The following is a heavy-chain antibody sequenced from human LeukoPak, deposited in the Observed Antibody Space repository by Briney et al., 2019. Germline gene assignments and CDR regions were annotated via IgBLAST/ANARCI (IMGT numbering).Heavy chain of an antibody. CDR1: GFTFSGYS. V-gene: IGHV3-21*01. D-gene: IGHD6-19*01. CDR2: ISSSSSYI. J-gene: IGHJ4*02. CDR3: ARGSYSSGWSFDY. Sequence: GGSLRLSCAASGFTFSGYSMNWVRQAPGKGLEWVSSISSSSSYIYYADSVKGRFTISRDNAKNSLYLQMNSLRAEDTAVYYCARGSYSSGWSFDYWGQGTLVTVSS.